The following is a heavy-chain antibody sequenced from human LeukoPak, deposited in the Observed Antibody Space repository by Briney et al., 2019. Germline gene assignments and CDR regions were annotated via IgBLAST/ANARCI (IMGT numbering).Heavy chain of an antibody. V-gene: IGHV4-61*05. CDR3: ARVIGYCSSTSCFGYFDY. CDR2: IYYSGST. J-gene: IGHJ4*02. D-gene: IGHD2-2*01. CDR1: GGSISGSIYY. Sequence: SETLSLTCTVSGGSISGSIYYWSWIRQPPGKGLEWVGYIYYSGSTNYNPSLKSRVTTSVDTSKNQLSLKLSSVTAADTAVYYCARVIGYCSSTSCFGYFDYWGQGTLVTVSS.